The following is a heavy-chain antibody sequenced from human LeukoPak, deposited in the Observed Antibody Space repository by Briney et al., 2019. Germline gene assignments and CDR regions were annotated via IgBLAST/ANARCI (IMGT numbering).Heavy chain of an antibody. Sequence: QTGGSLRLSCAASGFTFSSYAMSWVRQAPGKGLEWVSAISGSGGSTYYADSVKGRFTISRDNSKNTLYLQMNSLRDDDTAVYYCVKDLMRDQWFGESWGRGTLVTVSP. CDR1: GFTFSSYA. V-gene: IGHV3-23*01. J-gene: IGHJ5*02. CDR3: VKDLMRDQWFGES. CDR2: ISGSGGST. D-gene: IGHD3-10*01.